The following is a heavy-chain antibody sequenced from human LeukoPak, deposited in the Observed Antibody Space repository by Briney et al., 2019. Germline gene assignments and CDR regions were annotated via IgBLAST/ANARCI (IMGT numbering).Heavy chain of an antibody. V-gene: IGHV3-74*01. CDR1: GFTFSSYW. CDR2: INTDGSST. CDR3: ARGSAVPSIAAAELDY. Sequence: GGSLRLSCAASGFTFSSYWMHSVRQAPGKGLVWVSRINTDGSSTSYADSVKGRFTISRDNAKNTLYLQMNSLRAEDTAVYYCARGSAVPSIAAAELDYWGQGTLVTVSS. J-gene: IGHJ4*02. D-gene: IGHD6-13*01.